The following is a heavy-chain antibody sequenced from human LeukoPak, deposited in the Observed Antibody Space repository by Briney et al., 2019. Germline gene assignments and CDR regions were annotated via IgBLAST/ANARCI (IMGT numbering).Heavy chain of an antibody. D-gene: IGHD2-15*01. CDR3: ARGAPGSYCSGGSCPYFDY. CDR2: MNPNSGNN. J-gene: IGHJ4*02. Sequence: ASVKVSCKASAYTFTSYDINWVRQATGQGLEWMGWMNPNSGNNGYAQKFQGRVTMTRNTSISTAYMELSSLRSEDTAVYYCARGAPGSYCSGGSCPYFDYWGQGTLISVSS. V-gene: IGHV1-8*01. CDR1: AYTFTSYD.